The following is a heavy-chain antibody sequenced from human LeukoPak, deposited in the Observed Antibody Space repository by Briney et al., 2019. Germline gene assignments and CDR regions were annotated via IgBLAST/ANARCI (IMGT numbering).Heavy chain of an antibody. D-gene: IGHD3-22*01. CDR2: IYYSGST. V-gene: IGHV4-30-4*01. CDR1: GGSLSSGDYY. CDR3: ARSIDSSPNWFDP. J-gene: IGHJ5*02. Sequence: PSETLTLTCTVSGGSLSSGDYYWSWIRQPPGKGLEWIGYIYYSGSTYYNPSLKSRVTISVDTSKNQFSLKLSSVTAADTAVYYCARSIDSSPNWFDPWGQGTLVTVSS.